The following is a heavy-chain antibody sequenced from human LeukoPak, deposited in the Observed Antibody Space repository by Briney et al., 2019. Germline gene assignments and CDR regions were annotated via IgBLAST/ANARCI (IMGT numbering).Heavy chain of an antibody. CDR1: GGSISSYY. D-gene: IGHD3-3*01. J-gene: IGHJ2*01. CDR2: IYYSGST. V-gene: IGHV4-59*01. CDR3: ARDKGTIFGVVTKLAGFDL. Sequence: SETLSLTCTVSGGSISSYYWSWIRQPSGKGLVWIGYIYYSGSTNYNPSLKSRVTISVDTSKNQFSLKLSSVTAADTAVYYCARDKGTIFGVVTKLAGFDLWGRGTLVTVSS.